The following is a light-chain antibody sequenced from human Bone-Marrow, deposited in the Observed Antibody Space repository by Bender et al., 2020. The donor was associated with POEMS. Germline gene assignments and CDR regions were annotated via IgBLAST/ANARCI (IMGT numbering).Light chain of an antibody. J-gene: IGLJ3*02. V-gene: IGLV1-44*01. CDR3: VAWDASLNGWV. CDR1: DIGLKS. Sequence: VLTQPPSVSVAPGQTARITCGGSDIGLKSVNWYQQLPGTAPRLLIYTNNERPSGVPDRFSGSKSGTSASLAITGLQSDDEAIYFCVAWDASLNGWVFGGGTKLTVL. CDR2: TNN.